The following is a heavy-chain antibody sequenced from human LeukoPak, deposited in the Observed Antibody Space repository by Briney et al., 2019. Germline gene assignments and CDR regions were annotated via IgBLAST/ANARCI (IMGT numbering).Heavy chain of an antibody. CDR2: INTNTGNP. CDR3: ARDQNEQQLVPSWYFDL. J-gene: IGHJ2*01. V-gene: IGHV7-4-1*02. D-gene: IGHD6-13*01. CDR1: GYTFTSYA. Sequence: ASVKVSCKASGYTFTSYAMNWVRQAPGQGLEWMAWINTNTGNPTYAQGFTGRFVFSLDTSVSTAYLQISSLKAEDTAVYYCARDQNEQQLVPSWYFDLWGRGTLVTVSS.